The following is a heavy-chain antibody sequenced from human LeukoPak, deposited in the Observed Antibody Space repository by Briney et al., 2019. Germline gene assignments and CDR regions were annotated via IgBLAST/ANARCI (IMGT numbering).Heavy chain of an antibody. CDR3: AKAGYSSSWPLDY. CDR2: ISAGGDTT. J-gene: IGHJ4*02. V-gene: IGHV3-23*01. D-gene: IGHD6-13*01. Sequence: AGGSLRLSCAASGFTFSSYAMSWVRQAPGKGLEWVSAISAGGDTTYSADSVRGRFTISRDNSKNTLFLEMNSLRVEDTAVYYCAKAGYSSSWPLDYWGQGTQVTVSS. CDR1: GFTFSSYA.